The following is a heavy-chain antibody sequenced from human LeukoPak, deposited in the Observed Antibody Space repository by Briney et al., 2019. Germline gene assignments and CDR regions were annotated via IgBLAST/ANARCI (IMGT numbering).Heavy chain of an antibody. CDR3: ARDVWNDVGGFDY. CDR2: ISSSSSYI. Sequence: GGSLRLSCAASGFTFSSYSMNWVRQAPGKGLEWVSSISSSSSYIYYADSVKGRFTISRDNAKNSLYLQMNSLRAEDTAVYYCARDVWNDVGGFDYWGQGTLVTVSS. D-gene: IGHD1-1*01. V-gene: IGHV3-21*01. J-gene: IGHJ4*02. CDR1: GFTFSSYS.